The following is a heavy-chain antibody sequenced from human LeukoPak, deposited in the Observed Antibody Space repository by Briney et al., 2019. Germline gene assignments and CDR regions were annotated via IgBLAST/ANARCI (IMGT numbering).Heavy chain of an antibody. V-gene: IGHV1-69*04. J-gene: IGHJ6*02. CDR3: ASQYCSGGSCYWWPGYYYYGMDV. CDR1: GGTFSNDA. Sequence: GASVKVSCKASGGTFSNDAISWVRQAPGQGLEWMGRVIPTLGIALYAQRFKGRVTITADKSTSTAYMELSSLTFEDTAVYFCASQYCSGGSCYWWPGYYYYGMDVWGQGTTVTVSS. D-gene: IGHD2-15*01. CDR2: VIPTLGIA.